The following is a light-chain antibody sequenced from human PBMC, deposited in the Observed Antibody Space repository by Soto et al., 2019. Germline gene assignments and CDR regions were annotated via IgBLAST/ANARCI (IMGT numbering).Light chain of an antibody. CDR1: QSVGRF. Sequence: EIVLTQSPDTLSLSPGERATLSCRASQSVGRFLAWYQQKPGQSPRLLIYDASNRATGIPARFSGSGSGTDFTLTISSLEPEDVAVYYCQQRSDWPPITFGGGTKVEIK. CDR2: DAS. CDR3: QQRSDWPPIT. V-gene: IGKV3-11*01. J-gene: IGKJ4*01.